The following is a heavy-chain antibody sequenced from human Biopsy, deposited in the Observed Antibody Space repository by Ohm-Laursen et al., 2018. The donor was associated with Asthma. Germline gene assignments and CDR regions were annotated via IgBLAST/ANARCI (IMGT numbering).Heavy chain of an antibody. CDR2: IYYSGST. J-gene: IGHJ5*02. CDR3: ARTTYGHDGFDP. D-gene: IGHD4-17*01. Sequence: SLTCTVSGGSINIGDYYWSWIRQHPVKGLEWIGHIYYSGSTYYNPSLKSRVSISLDTSKNQFSLSLTSVTAADTAVYYCARTTYGHDGFDPWGQGTLVTVSS. CDR1: GGSINIGDYY. V-gene: IGHV4-31*03.